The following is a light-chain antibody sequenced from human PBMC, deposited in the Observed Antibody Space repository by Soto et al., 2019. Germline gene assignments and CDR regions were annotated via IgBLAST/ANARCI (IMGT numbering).Light chain of an antibody. CDR1: RRILSSSNNKNY. CDR2: WAS. CDR3: QQYFNTPFT. Sequence: DTVMTQSPDSLAVSLGERATINCRSSRRILSSSNNKNYLAWYQQKPGQPPKLLVYWASTRESGVPDRFSGSGSGTDFTLTISSLQAEDVAVYYCQQYFNTPFTFGPGTKVEIK. V-gene: IGKV4-1*01. J-gene: IGKJ3*01.